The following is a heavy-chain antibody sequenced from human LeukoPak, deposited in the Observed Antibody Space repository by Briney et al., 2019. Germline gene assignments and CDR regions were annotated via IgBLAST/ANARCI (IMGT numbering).Heavy chain of an antibody. CDR2: IRYDGSNK. J-gene: IGHJ4*02. D-gene: IGHD1-26*01. Sequence: GGSLRLSCGASGFTFSSYGMHWVRQAPGKGLEWVAFIRYDGSNKYYADSVKGRFTISRDNSKNTLYLQMNSLRAEDTAVYYCAKDPSNGSYWVMDYWGQGTLVTVSS. CDR1: GFTFSSYG. CDR3: AKDPSNGSYWVMDY. V-gene: IGHV3-30*02.